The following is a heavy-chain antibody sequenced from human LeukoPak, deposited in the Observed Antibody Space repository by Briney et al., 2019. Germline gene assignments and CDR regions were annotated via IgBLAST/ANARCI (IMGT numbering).Heavy chain of an antibody. CDR1: GGSISSYY. CDR3: ARGYYAPEAYNWFDP. CDR2: IYTSGST. V-gene: IGHV4-4*07. Sequence: PSETLSLTCTVSGGSISSYYWSWIRQPAGKGLEWIGRIYTSGSTNYNPSLKSRVTMSVDTSKNQFSLKLSSVTAADTAVYYCARGYYAPEAYNWFDPWGQGTLVTVSS. D-gene: IGHD2-2*01. J-gene: IGHJ5*02.